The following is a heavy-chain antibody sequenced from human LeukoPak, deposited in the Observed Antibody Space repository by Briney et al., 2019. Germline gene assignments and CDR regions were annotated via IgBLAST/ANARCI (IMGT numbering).Heavy chain of an antibody. J-gene: IGHJ5*02. CDR3: VRDTVHGDYWFDP. Sequence: SETLSLTCTVSEYSISSGYYWGWIRQPPGKGLERIGSIYHSGSTYYNPSLKSRVTISVDTSKNQFSLKLSSVTAADTAVYYCVRDTVHGDYWFDPWGQGTLVTVSS. CDR2: IYHSGST. V-gene: IGHV4-38-2*02. CDR1: EYSISSGYY. D-gene: IGHD4-17*01.